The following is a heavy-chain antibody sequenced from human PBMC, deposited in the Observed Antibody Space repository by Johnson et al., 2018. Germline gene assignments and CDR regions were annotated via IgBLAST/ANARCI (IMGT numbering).Heavy chain of an antibody. V-gene: IGHV3-53*01. Sequence: VQLVQSGGGLIQPGGSLRLSCAASGFTVSSNYMSWVRQAPGKGLEWVSVFYSGGSTYYADSVKGRFTISRDNSKNILFLQMNSRRAEDTAVYYCARQLERFYMDVRGKGTTVTVSS. CDR3: ARQLERFYMDV. CDR2: FYSGGST. CDR1: GFTVSSNY. J-gene: IGHJ6*03. D-gene: IGHD1-1*01.